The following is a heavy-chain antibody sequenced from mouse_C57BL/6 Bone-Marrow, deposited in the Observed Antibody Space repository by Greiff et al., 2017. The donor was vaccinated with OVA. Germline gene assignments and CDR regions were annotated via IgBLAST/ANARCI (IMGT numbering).Heavy chain of an antibody. Sequence: EVKLVESGAELVRPGASVKLSCTASGSNIKDDYMHWVKQRPEQGLEWIGWLDPENGDTEYASKFQGKATITADTSSNTAYLQLSSLTSEDTAVYYCATDDYDPFAYWGQGTLVTVSA. CDR3: ATDDYDPFAY. D-gene: IGHD2-4*01. CDR2: LDPENGDT. V-gene: IGHV14-4*01. J-gene: IGHJ3*01. CDR1: GSNIKDDY.